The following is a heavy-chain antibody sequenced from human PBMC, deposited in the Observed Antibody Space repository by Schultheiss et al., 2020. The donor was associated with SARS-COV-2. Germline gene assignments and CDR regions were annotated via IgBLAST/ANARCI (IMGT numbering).Heavy chain of an antibody. V-gene: IGHV3-74*01. CDR2: INGDGSST. Sequence: GGSLRLSCAASGFTFSSYAMSWVRQVPGKGLVWVSRINGDGSSTSYADSVQGRFTVSRDNAGNTLYLQMDSLRAEDTAVYYCARDRGSGWPYYYYYMDVWGKGTTVTVSS. CDR1: GFTFSSYA. CDR3: ARDRGSGWPYYYYYMDV. J-gene: IGHJ6*03. D-gene: IGHD6-19*01.